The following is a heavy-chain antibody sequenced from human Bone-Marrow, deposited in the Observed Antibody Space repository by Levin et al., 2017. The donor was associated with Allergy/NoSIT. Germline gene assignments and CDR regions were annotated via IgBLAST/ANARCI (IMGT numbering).Heavy chain of an antibody. D-gene: IGHD2-15*01. J-gene: IGHJ6*02. V-gene: IGHV3-23*01. CDR1: GFTFSSYA. CDR2: ISGSGGST. CDR3: AKAASITGGGSCYRAWGGMDV. Sequence: GESLKISCAASGFTFSSYAMSWVRQAPGKGLEWVSAISGSGGSTYYADSVKGRFTISRDNSKNTLYLQMNSLRAEDTAVYYCAKAASITGGGSCYRAWGGMDVWGQGTTVTVSS.